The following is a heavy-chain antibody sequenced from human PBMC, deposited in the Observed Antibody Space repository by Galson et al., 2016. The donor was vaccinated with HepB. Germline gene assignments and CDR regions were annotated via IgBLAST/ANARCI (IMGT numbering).Heavy chain of an antibody. V-gene: IGHV1-8*01. CDR1: GYTFTSYD. D-gene: IGHD5-12*01. Sequence: SVKVSCKASGYTFTSYDINWVRQATGQGLEWMGWMNPNSGNTGYAQKFQGRVTMTRNTSISTAYMELSSLRSEDTAVYYCARGAALIVATYDYWGQGTLVTVFS. CDR2: MNPNSGNT. J-gene: IGHJ4*02. CDR3: ARGAALIVATYDY.